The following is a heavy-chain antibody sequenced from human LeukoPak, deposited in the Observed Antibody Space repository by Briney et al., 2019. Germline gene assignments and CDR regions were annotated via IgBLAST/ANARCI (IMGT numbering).Heavy chain of an antibody. V-gene: IGHV1-2*02. CDR1: GYTLTGYY. CDR3: ARWWELLEAFDI. J-gene: IGHJ3*02. Sequence: ASVKVSCKASGYTLTGYYMHWVRQAPGQGLEWMGWINPNSGGTNYAQKFQGRVTMTRDTSISTAYMELSRLRSDDTAVYYCARWWELLEAFDIWGQGTMVTVSS. CDR2: INPNSGGT. D-gene: IGHD1-26*01.